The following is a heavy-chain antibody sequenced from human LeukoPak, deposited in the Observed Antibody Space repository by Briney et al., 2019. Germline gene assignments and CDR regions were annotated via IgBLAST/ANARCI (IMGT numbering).Heavy chain of an antibody. J-gene: IGHJ4*02. V-gene: IGHV3-30*04. CDR2: ISSDGKIK. CDR1: GFTFSTYA. D-gene: IGHD2-8*01. Sequence: GGSLRLSCAASGFTFSTYAFHWVRQAPGTGLEWVAVISSDGKIKIYAASVKGRFTIYTENPRNTLFLQMNSLTTEDTAVYYCARDPMADFDYWGQGTLVTVSS. CDR3: ARDPMADFDY.